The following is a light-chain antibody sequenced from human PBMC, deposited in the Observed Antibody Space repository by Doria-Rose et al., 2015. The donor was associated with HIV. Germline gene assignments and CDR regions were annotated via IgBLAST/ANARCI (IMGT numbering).Light chain of an antibody. Sequence: QSPGTLSLSPGERATLSCRASQSVSANYLAWYQQRPGQSPRLLINGASSRATDIPDRFSGSGSGTDFTLTISRLEPEDFAVYYCHQYASSRTFGQGTKVEIK. CDR2: GAS. V-gene: IGKV3-20*01. CDR1: QSVSANY. J-gene: IGKJ1*01. CDR3: HQYASSRT.